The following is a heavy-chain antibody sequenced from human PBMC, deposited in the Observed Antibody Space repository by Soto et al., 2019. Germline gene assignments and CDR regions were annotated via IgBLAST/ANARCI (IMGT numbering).Heavy chain of an antibody. CDR2: ISAYNGNT. V-gene: IGHV1-18*01. D-gene: IGHD6-19*01. CDR1: GYTFTSYG. CDR3: VRDGSGWYSDYYYGMDV. J-gene: IGHJ6*02. Sequence: QVQLVQSGAEVKKPGASVKVSCKASGYTFTSYGISWVRQAPGQGLEWMGWISAYNGNTNYAQKLQGRVTMTTDTSTSTAYMELRSLRSDDTAVYYCVRDGSGWYSDYYYGMDVWGQGTTVTVSS.